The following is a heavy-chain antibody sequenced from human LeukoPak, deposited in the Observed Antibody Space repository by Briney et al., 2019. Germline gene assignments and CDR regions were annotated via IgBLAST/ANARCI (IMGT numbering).Heavy chain of an antibody. Sequence: SETLSLTCTVSGDSITSGTYYWGWIRQPPGKGLEWIGSIYYNGNTYYNPSLKSRVTISVDTSKNLFPLKLSSVTAADTAVYYCARHAGGIAAAGTRPFDYWGQETLVTVSS. V-gene: IGHV4-39*01. CDR2: IYYNGNT. J-gene: IGHJ4*02. CDR3: ARHAGGIAAAGTRPFDY. D-gene: IGHD6-13*01. CDR1: GDSITSGTYY.